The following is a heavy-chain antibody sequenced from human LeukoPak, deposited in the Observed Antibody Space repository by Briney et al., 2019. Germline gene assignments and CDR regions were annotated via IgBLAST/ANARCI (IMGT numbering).Heavy chain of an antibody. D-gene: IGHD6-6*01. J-gene: IGHJ4*02. Sequence: GGSLRLSRAASGFTFSSYAMSWVRQAPGKGLEWVSAISGSGGSTYYADSVKGRFTISRDNSKNTLYLQMNSLRAEDTAVYYCAKDRVEYSSSSEYFDYWGQGTLVAVSS. V-gene: IGHV3-23*01. CDR3: AKDRVEYSSSSEYFDY. CDR2: ISGSGGST. CDR1: GFTFSSYA.